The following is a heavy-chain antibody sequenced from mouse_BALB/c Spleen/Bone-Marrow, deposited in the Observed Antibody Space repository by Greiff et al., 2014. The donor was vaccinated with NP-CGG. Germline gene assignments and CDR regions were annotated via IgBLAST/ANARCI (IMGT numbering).Heavy chain of an antibody. CDR1: GFNIKDTY. D-gene: IGHD1-1*01. J-gene: IGHJ3*01. V-gene: IGHV14-3*02. CDR2: IDPANGNT. Sequence: DVKLVESGAELVKPGASVKLSCTASGFNIKDTYMHWVKQRPEQGLGWIGRIDPANGNTEYDPKFQGKATITADTSSNTAYLQLSSLTSEDTAVYYCAVYYYGSSLFAYWGQGTLVTVSA. CDR3: AVYYYGSSLFAY.